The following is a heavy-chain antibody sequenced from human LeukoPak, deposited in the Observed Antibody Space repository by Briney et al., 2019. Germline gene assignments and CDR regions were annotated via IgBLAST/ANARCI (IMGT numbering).Heavy chain of an antibody. D-gene: IGHD6-19*01. CDR2: IKQDGSEK. J-gene: IGHJ3*02. CDR1: GFTFSSYW. Sequence: SGGSLRLSWAASGFTFSSYWMSWVRQAPGKGLEWVANIKQDGSEKYYVDSVKGRFTISRDNAKNSLYLQMNSLRAEDRAVYYCARFSLSSSGSWGGAFDIWGQGTMVTVSS. V-gene: IGHV3-7*01. CDR3: ARFSLSSSGSWGGAFDI.